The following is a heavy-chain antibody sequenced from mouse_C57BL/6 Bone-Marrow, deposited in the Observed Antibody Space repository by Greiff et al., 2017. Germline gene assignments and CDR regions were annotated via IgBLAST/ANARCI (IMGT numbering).Heavy chain of an antibody. J-gene: IGHJ4*01. CDR1: GYTFTDYY. CDR3: ATPLYYGSRDYYAMDY. Sequence: VQLQQSGAELVRPGASVKLSCKASGYTFTDYYINWVKQRPGQGLEWIARIYPGSGNTYYNEKFKGKATLTAAKSSSTAYMQLSSLTSEDSAVDCGATPLYYGSRDYYAMDYWGQGTSVTVSS. V-gene: IGHV1-76*01. CDR2: IYPGSGNT. D-gene: IGHD1-1*01.